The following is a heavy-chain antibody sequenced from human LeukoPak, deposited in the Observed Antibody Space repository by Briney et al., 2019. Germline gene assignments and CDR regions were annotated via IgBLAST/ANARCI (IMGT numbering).Heavy chain of an antibody. CDR3: ARVDYYDSSGSRSYYFDL. D-gene: IGHD3-22*01. CDR1: GGSITSYY. CDR2: IYYSGST. J-gene: IGHJ2*01. V-gene: IGHV4-59*01. Sequence: SETLSLTCTVSGGSITSYYWSWIRQPPGKVLEWIGYIYYSGSTNYNPSLKSRVTMSVDTSKNQFSLKLSSVTAADTAVYYCARVDYYDSSGSRSYYFDLWGRGTLVTVSS.